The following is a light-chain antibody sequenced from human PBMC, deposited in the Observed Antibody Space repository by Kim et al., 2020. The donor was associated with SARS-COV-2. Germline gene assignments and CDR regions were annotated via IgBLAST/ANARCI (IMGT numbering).Light chain of an antibody. J-gene: IGLJ3*02. CDR1: SSHF. Sequence: SSHFPYWFQQRPGQAPRTLISDTTNTHSWTPARFSGSLLGDKAALTLSGAQPEDEADYYCLLCYSGVWVFGGGTRLTVL. CDR2: DTT. CDR3: LLCYSGVWV. V-gene: IGLV7-46*01.